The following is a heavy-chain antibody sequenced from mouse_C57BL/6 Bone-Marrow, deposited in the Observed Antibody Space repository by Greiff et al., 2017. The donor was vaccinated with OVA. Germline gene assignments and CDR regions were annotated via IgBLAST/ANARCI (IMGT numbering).Heavy chain of an antibody. D-gene: IGHD2-1*01. CDR2: IWRGGST. CDR1: GFSLTSYG. J-gene: IGHJ1*03. V-gene: IGHV2-5*01. CDR3: AKKKGIYYGNYWYFDV. Sequence: QVQLQQSGPGLVQPSQSLSITCTVSGFSLTSYGVHWVRQSPGKGLEWLGVIWRGGSTDYNAAFMSRLSITKDNSKSQVFFKMNSLQADDTAIYYCAKKKGIYYGNYWYFDVWGTGTTVTVSS.